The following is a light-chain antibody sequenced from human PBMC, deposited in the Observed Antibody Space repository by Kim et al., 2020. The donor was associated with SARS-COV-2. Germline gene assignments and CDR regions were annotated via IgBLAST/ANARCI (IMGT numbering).Light chain of an antibody. CDR2: DVS. Sequence: LPASVSGSPGQSITISCTGTSSDVGGYDYVSWYRHHPGRAPKLMIYDVSKRPSGVSNRFSGSKSGNTASLTISGLQAEDEADYYCSSYTNTNAFWVFGGGTQLTVL. CDR3: SSYTNTNAFWV. CDR1: SSDVGGYDY. J-gene: IGLJ3*02. V-gene: IGLV2-14*03.